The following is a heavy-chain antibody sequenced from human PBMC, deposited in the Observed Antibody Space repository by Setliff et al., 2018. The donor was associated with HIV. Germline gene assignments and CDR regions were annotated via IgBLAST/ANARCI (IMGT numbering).Heavy chain of an antibody. V-gene: IGHV3-48*01. CDR3: VRGSGYYYFDN. D-gene: IGHD3-22*01. J-gene: IGHJ4*02. CDR2: ISRGGDSI. CDR1: GFTFWSHS. Sequence: PGGSLRLSCAASGFTFWSHSMLWVRQAPGKGLQWVAYISRGGDSIFYEDSVKGRFTISRDNARNSLYLQMNSLTVEDTGVYYCVRGSGYYYFDNWGQGALVTVSS.